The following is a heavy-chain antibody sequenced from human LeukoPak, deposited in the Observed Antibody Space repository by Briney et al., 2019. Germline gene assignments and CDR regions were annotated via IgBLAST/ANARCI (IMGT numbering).Heavy chain of an antibody. D-gene: IGHD3-10*01. Sequence: SETLSLTCAVYGGSFSGYYWSWIRQPPGKGLEWIGEINHSGSTNYNPSLKSRVTILVDTSKNQFSLKLSSVTAADTAVYYCARSMVRIFDYWGQGTPVTVSS. V-gene: IGHV4-34*01. CDR2: INHSGST. CDR3: ARSMVRIFDY. CDR1: GGSFSGYY. J-gene: IGHJ4*02.